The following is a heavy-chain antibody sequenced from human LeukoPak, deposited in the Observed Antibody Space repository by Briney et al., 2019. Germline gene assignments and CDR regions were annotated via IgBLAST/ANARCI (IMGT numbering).Heavy chain of an antibody. CDR1: GFTFSSYS. Sequence: GGSLRLSCAASGFTFSSYSMNWVRQAPGKGLEWVSYISSSSSTIYYADSVKGRFTMSRDNAKNSLYLQMNSLRAEDTAVYYCARVLEAASFDYWGRGTPVTVSS. CDR2: ISSSSSTI. V-gene: IGHV3-48*04. CDR3: ARVLEAASFDY. J-gene: IGHJ4*02. D-gene: IGHD6-13*01.